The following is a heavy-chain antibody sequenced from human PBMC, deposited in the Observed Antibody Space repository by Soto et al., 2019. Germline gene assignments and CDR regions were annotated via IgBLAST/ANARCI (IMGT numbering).Heavy chain of an antibody. V-gene: IGHV1-69*13. Sequence: PVKVSCKASGGTFSSYAISWVRQAPGQGLEWMGGIIPIFGTANYAQKFQGRVTIAADESTSTAYMELSSLRSEDTAVYYCARGGRLDYYYYRMDVWGQGTTVTATS. CDR3: ARGGRLDYYYYRMDV. CDR1: GGTFSSYA. J-gene: IGHJ6*02. D-gene: IGHD2-15*01. CDR2: IIPIFGTA.